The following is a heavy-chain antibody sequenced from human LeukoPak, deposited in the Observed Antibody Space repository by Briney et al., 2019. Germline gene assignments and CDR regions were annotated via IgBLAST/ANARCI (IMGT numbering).Heavy chain of an antibody. D-gene: IGHD3-16*01. CDR2: IIPILGIA. Sequence: SVKVSSTASGGTFSSYAISWVRQAPGQGLEWIGRIIPILGIANYAQKFQGRVTITADKSTSTAYMELSSLRSEDTAVYYCARDGGFEAWGQGTLVTVSS. CDR3: ARDGGFEA. J-gene: IGHJ4*02. V-gene: IGHV1-69*04. CDR1: GGTFSSYA.